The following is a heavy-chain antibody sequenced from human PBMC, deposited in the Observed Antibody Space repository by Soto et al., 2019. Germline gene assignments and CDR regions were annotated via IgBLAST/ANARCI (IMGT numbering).Heavy chain of an antibody. J-gene: IGHJ6*02. D-gene: IGHD3-10*01. CDR1: GFRFSRYG. Sequence: EVQLLESGGGLVKPGGSLRLSCEASGFRFSRYGMSWVRQAPGRGLQWVAGISVSGDNTSYADSARGRFTIYRDNSKNTLYLQMNSLRAEDTALYYCAKDAKIRTKVWFPAGYGMDVWGQGTTVTVSS. CDR3: AKDAKIRTKVWFPAGYGMDV. CDR2: ISVSGDNT. V-gene: IGHV3-23*01.